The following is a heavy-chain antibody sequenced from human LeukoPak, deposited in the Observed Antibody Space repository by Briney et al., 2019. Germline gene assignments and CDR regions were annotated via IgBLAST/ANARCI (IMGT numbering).Heavy chain of an antibody. CDR1: GFTFSDYY. J-gene: IGHJ4*02. CDR3: AKDGTYSSGWYRRVDY. CDR2: ISSSGSTI. V-gene: IGHV3-11*01. Sequence: GGSLRLSCAASGFTFSDYYMSWIRQAPGKGLEWVSYISSSGSTIYYADSVKGRFTISRDNSKNTLYLQMNSLRAEDTAVYYCAKDGTYSSGWYRRVDYWGQGALVTVSS. D-gene: IGHD6-19*01.